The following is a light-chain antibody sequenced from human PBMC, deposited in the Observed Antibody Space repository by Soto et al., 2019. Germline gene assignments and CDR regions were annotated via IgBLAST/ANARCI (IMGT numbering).Light chain of an antibody. V-gene: IGKV3-15*01. CDR2: GTS. Sequence: EIVMTQSPATLSVSPGEGATLSCRASQSVSSKLAWYQQKPGQGPSLLIYGTSTRAGGVPDRFSGGGSGTEFTLTITSLQSEDFAVYYCHKYNGWPRTCGQGTKVDIK. CDR3: HKYNGWPRT. CDR1: QSVSSK. J-gene: IGKJ1*01.